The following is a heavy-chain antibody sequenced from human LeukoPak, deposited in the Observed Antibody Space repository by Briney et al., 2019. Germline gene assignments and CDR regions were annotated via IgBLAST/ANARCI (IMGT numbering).Heavy chain of an antibody. CDR1: GYTFTGYY. Sequence: ASVKVSCKASGYTFTGYYMHWVRPAPGQGLEWMGYMKPNSGNTGYAQKFQGRVTMTRDTSISTAYMELSSLTSEDTAVYYCATELRWKDHWGQGTLVTVSS. V-gene: IGHV1-8*02. J-gene: IGHJ4*02. CDR2: MKPNSGNT. D-gene: IGHD4-23*01. CDR3: ATELRWKDH.